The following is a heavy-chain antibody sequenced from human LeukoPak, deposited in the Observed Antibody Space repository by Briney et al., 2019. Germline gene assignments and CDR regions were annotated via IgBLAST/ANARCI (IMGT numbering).Heavy chain of an antibody. D-gene: IGHD3-10*01. V-gene: IGHV3-13*01. CDR1: GFTFSSYD. CDR2: IGIAGDT. J-gene: IGHJ2*01. Sequence: GGSLRLSCAASGFTFSSYDMHWVRQAAGQGLEWVSAIGIAGDTHYADSVKGRFTISRDNARNSFFLQMNSLRAGDTAVYYCARDLGGVHWYFDLWGRGTLVTVSS. CDR3: ARDLGGVHWYFDL.